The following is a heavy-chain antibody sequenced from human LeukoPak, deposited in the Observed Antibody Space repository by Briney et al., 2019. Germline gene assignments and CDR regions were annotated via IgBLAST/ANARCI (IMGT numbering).Heavy chain of an antibody. Sequence: SQTLSLTCTVSGGSISSGSYYWSWIRQPAGKGLEWIGRIYTSGSTNYNPSLKSRVTISVDTSKNQFSLKLSPVTAADTAVYYCARDGPPGYCSGGSCYYYYYYMDVWGKGTTVTVSS. V-gene: IGHV4-61*02. J-gene: IGHJ6*03. D-gene: IGHD2-15*01. CDR3: ARDGPPGYCSGGSCYYYYYYMDV. CDR2: IYTSGST. CDR1: GGSISSGSYY.